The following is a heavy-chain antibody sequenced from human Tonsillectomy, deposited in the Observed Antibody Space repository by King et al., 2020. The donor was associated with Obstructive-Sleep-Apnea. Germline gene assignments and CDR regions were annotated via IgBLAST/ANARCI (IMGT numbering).Heavy chain of an antibody. V-gene: IGHV1-18*04. CDR3: ARDRQQLFDY. Sequence: QLVQSGAEVKKPGASVKVSCKASGYTFTSYGFNWVRQAPGQGLEWMGGISAYNGNTNFAQKLQDRVTMTTDTSTSTAYMELRSLRADDTAVYYCARDRQQLFDYWGQGTLVTVSS. CDR2: ISAYNGNT. J-gene: IGHJ4*02. CDR1: GYTFTSYG. D-gene: IGHD6-13*01.